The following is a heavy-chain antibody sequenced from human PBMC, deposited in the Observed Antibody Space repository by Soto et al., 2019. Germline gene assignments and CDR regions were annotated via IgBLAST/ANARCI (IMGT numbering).Heavy chain of an antibody. V-gene: IGHV3-33*01. D-gene: IGHD6-13*01. CDR2: IWYDGSNK. J-gene: IGHJ4*02. Sequence: QVQLVESGGGVVQPGRSLRLSCAASGFTFSSYGMHWVRQAPGKGLLWVAVIWYDGSNKYYADSVKGRFTISRDNSKNTLYLQMNSLRAEDTAVYYCARDLRRYSSSWYGFDYWGQGTLVTVSS. CDR1: GFTFSSYG. CDR3: ARDLRRYSSSWYGFDY.